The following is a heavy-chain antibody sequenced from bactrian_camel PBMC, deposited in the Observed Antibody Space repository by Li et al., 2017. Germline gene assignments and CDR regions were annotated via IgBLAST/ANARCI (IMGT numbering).Heavy chain of an antibody. J-gene: IGHJ4*01. CDR2: ISPGSGRR. CDR1: GRTYDKWC. V-gene: IGHV3S55*01. D-gene: IGHD4*01. Sequence: VQLVESGGGSVQAGGSLRHSCEGSGRTYDKWCMGWFRQAPGKEREGVAAISPGSGRRYYGDSVKGRFTISRDNAKNTLYLQMGSLKTEDTAFYYCAIGSFDYNYDPSTRGKGTQVTVS.